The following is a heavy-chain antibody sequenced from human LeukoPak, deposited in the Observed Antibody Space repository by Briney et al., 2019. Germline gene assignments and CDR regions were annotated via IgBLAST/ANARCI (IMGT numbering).Heavy chain of an antibody. CDR2: INPSGGST. Sequence: ASVKVSCKASGYTFTSYYMHWVRQAPGQGLEWMGIINPSGGSTSYAQKFQGRVTMTRVTSTSTVYMELSSLRSEDTAVYYCARDGDKYSSGWYTFVYYWGQGTLVTVSS. D-gene: IGHD6-19*01. V-gene: IGHV1-46*01. CDR3: ARDGDKYSSGWYTFVYY. J-gene: IGHJ4*02. CDR1: GYTFTSYY.